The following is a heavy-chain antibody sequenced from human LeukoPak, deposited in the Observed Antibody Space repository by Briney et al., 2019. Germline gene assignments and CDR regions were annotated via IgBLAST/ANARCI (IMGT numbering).Heavy chain of an antibody. CDR2: ISGNGNTYYA. Sequence: PGGSPRLSCAASGFPFSSYAMSWVRQSPGKGLEWVSAISGNGNTYYAYYADSVRGRFTISRDSSKNTLYLQMNSLRAEDTAVYYCAKFYDILTGYFDYWGQGTLVTVSS. CDR1: GFPFSSYA. V-gene: IGHV3-23*01. J-gene: IGHJ4*02. CDR3: AKFYDILTGYFDY. D-gene: IGHD3-9*01.